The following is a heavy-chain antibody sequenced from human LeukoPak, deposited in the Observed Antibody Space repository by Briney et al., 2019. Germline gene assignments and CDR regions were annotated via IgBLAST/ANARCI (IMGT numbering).Heavy chain of an antibody. CDR1: GGTFSIYG. V-gene: IGHV1-69*06. Sequence: SVTVSYKASGGTFSIYGISWVRQAPGQGLEWMGGIIPSFGTTNYAQKFQGRVTITADKSTSTAYMELSSLRSEDTAVYYCASKYDFWSGYSGYYYYYMDVWGKGTTVIVSS. J-gene: IGHJ6*03. D-gene: IGHD3-3*01. CDR3: ASKYDFWSGYSGYYYYYMDV. CDR2: IIPSFGTT.